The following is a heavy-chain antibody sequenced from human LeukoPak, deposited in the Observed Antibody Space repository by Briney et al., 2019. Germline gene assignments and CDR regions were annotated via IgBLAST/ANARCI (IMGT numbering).Heavy chain of an antibody. J-gene: IGHJ4*02. Sequence: SQTLSLTCAISGDSVSSNSAAWNWIRQSPSRGLEWLGRTYYRSKWYNDYAVSVKSRITINPDTSKNQFSLQLNSVTPDDTAVYYCARHTDYDSSAHHDSSGYQFDYWGQGTLVTVSS. CDR2: TYYRSKWYN. D-gene: IGHD3-22*01. V-gene: IGHV6-1*01. CDR3: ARHTDYDSSAHHDSSGYQFDY. CDR1: GDSVSSNSAA.